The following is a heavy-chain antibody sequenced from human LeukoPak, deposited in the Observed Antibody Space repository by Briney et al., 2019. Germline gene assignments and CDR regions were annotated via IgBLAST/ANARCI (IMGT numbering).Heavy chain of an antibody. CDR1: GGSISSSSYY. V-gene: IGHV4-39*01. CDR3: AMYRTCSGGSCYSQWCDP. Sequence: KPSETLSLTCTVSGGSISSSSYYWGWIRQPPGKGLEWIGSIYYSGSTYYNPSLKSRVTISAATTKNQFSRKLSSVTAADTPVSHGAMYRTCSGGSCYSQWCDPGGQGTGDSVSS. J-gene: IGHJ5*02. D-gene: IGHD2-15*01. CDR2: IYYSGST.